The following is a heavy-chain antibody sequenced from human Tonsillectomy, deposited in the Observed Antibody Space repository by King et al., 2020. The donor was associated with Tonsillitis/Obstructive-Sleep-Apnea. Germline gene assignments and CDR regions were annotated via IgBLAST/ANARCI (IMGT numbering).Heavy chain of an antibody. CDR2: ISYDGSNK. D-gene: IGHD2-2*01. CDR1: GFTFSSYG. V-gene: IGHV3-30*18. J-gene: IGHJ4*02. Sequence: VQLVESGGGVVQPGRSLRLSCAASGFTFSSYGMHWVRQAPGKGLEWVAVISYDGSNKYYADSVKGRFTISRDNSKNTLYLQMNSLRAEDTAVYYCAKEYCSSTSCQKGGYWGQGTLGTVSS. CDR3: AKEYCSSTSCQKGGY.